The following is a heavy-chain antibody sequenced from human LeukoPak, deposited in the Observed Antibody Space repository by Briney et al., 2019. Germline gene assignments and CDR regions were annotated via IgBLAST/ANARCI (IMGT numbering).Heavy chain of an antibody. CDR1: GDSVSSNSVT. CDR3: ARRLTQYDCFDP. V-gene: IGHV6-1*01. J-gene: IGHJ5*02. CDR2: TYYRSTWYN. Sequence: SQTLSLTCPISGDSVSSNSVTWNWIRQPPSRGLEWLGRTYYRSTWYNDYAVSVRGRITVNPDTSKNQSSLHLNSVTPEDTAVYYCARRLTQYDCFDPWGQGILVTVSS. D-gene: IGHD2-2*01.